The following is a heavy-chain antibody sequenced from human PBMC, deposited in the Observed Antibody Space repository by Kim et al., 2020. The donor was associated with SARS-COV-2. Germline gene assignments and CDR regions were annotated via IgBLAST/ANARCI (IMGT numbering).Heavy chain of an antibody. V-gene: IGHV3-53*01. CDR2: IYTGGRT. CDR3: ARAFISNWYGGLYF. D-gene: IGHD6-13*01. CDR1: GFTVSSTY. J-gene: IGHJ4*02. Sequence: GGSLRLSCTASGFTVSSTYMNWVRQAPGKGLEWVSVIYTGGRTYYADSVKGRFSISRDYSKNTLYLQMNNLRADDTAIYYCARAFISNWYGGLYFWGQGT.